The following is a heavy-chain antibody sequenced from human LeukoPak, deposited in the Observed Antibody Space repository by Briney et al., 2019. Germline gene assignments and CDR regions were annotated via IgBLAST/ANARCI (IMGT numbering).Heavy chain of an antibody. Sequence: ASVKVTCKASGYTFTGYYMHWVRQAPGQGLEWMGWINPNSGGTNYAQKFQGRVTMTRDTSITTAYMELSRLTSDDTAVYYCARGGLVALDAFDIWGQGTMVTVSS. CDR1: GYTFTGYY. CDR2: INPNSGGT. V-gene: IGHV1-2*02. D-gene: IGHD5-12*01. CDR3: ARGGLVALDAFDI. J-gene: IGHJ3*02.